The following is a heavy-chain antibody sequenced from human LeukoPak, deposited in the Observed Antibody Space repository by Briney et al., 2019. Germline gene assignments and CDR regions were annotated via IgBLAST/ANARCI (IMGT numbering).Heavy chain of an antibody. CDR1: GYTFTGYY. J-gene: IGHJ4*02. D-gene: IGHD6-13*01. CDR3: ARDSYCSSWYLE. Sequence: ASVKVSCKASGYTFTGYYMHWVRQAPGQGLEWMGWINPNSGGTNYAQKFQGRVTMTRDTSISTAYMELSRLRSDDTAVYYCARDSYCSSWYLEWGQGTLVTVSS. CDR2: INPNSGGT. V-gene: IGHV1-2*02.